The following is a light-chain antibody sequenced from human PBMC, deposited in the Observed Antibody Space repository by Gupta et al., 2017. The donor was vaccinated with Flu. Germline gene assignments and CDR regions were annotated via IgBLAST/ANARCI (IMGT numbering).Light chain of an antibody. CDR1: HSGLYSSDNQNY. J-gene: IGKJ2*01. V-gene: IGKV4-1*01. Sequence: DIVMTQSPASLAVSLGERATINCKTSHSGLYSSDNQNYLAWYQQKSGQPPKPLIYWASTRESGVPDRFNGSGSGTDFTLTIDNLQAEDVAVYFCQQDDNTRRTFGQGTRLEIK. CDR2: WAS. CDR3: QQDDNTRRT.